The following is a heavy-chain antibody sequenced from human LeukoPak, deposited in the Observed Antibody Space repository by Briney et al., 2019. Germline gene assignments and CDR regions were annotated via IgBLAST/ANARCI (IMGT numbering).Heavy chain of an antibody. J-gene: IGHJ5*01. Sequence: GGSLRLSCAASGFTFSSYWMHWVRQTPGKGLMWVARIKSDGSTIYADSVQGRFTISRDNAKNMVYLQMNSLRADDTAIYYCTRAITYFYGSVTYDWFDSWGQGTRVTVSS. CDR1: GFTFSSYW. CDR2: IKSDGST. V-gene: IGHV3-74*01. D-gene: IGHD3-10*01. CDR3: TRAITYFYGSVTYDWFDS.